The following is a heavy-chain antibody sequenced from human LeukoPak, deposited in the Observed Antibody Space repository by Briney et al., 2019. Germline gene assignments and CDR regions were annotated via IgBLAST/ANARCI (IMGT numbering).Heavy chain of an antibody. V-gene: IGHV3-30*03. CDR3: TTILFDYGDYFDY. D-gene: IGHD4-17*01. Sequence: TGGSLRLSCAASGFTFSTYGMHWVRQAPGKGLEWVAVISYDGSNKYYTDSVKGRFTISRDDSKNTLYLQMNSLKTEDTAVYYCTTILFDYGDYFDYWGQGTLVTVSS. CDR2: ISYDGSNK. CDR1: GFTFSTYG. J-gene: IGHJ4*02.